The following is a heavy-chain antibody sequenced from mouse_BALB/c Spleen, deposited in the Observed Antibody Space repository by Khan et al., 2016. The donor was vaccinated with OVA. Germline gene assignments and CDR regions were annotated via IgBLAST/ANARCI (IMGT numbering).Heavy chain of an antibody. Sequence: EVQGVESGGDLVKPRGSLKLSCAASGFTFSSYSMSWVRQTPDKRLEWVATISSGGDYTYYPDSVKGRFTISRDNAKNTLYLQMSSLKAEDTAMYYWASHLTGSFAYWGQGTLVTVSA. CDR2: ISSGGDYT. V-gene: IGHV5-6*01. D-gene: IGHD4-1*01. J-gene: IGHJ3*01. CDR3: ASHLTGSFAY. CDR1: GFTFSSYS.